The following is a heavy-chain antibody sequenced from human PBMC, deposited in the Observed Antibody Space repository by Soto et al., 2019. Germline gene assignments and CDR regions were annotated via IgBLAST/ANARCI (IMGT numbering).Heavy chain of an antibody. Sequence: SETLSLTCAVYGGSFSGYYWSWIRQPPGKGLEWIGEINHSGSTNYNPSLKSRVTISVDTSKNQFSLKLSSVTAADTAVYYCARGRFRAGIVVVVAAYWNLYDPWGQGTLVTVSS. CDR1: GGSFSGYY. D-gene: IGHD2-15*01. CDR3: ARGRFRAGIVVVVAAYWNLYDP. J-gene: IGHJ5*02. CDR2: INHSGST. V-gene: IGHV4-34*01.